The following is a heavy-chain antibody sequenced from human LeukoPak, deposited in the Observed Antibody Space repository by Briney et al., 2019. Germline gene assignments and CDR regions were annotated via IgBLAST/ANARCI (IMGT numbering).Heavy chain of an antibody. CDR3: AKSFRSTSLDY. D-gene: IGHD2-2*01. CDR1: GFTFSNAW. J-gene: IGHJ4*02. V-gene: IGHV3-23*01. CDR2: ISGSGDST. Sequence: GGSLRLSCAASGFTFSNAWMSWVRQAPGKGLEWVSAISGSGDSTYYADSVKGRFTISRDNSRNTLYLQMNSLRAGDTAVYYCAKSFRSTSLDYWGQGTLVTVSS.